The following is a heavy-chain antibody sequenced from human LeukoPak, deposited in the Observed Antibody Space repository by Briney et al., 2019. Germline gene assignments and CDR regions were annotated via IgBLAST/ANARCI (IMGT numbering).Heavy chain of an antibody. CDR2: ISYDGSNK. CDR3: AKDRAVAGTDVPGGELFDY. V-gene: IGHV3-30*18. Sequence: GGSLRLSCAASGFTFSSYGMHWVRQAPGKGLEWVAVISYDGSNKYYADSVKGRFTISRDNSKNTLYLQMNSLRAEDTAVYYCAKDRAVAGTDVPGGELFDYWGQGTLVTVSS. D-gene: IGHD6-19*01. J-gene: IGHJ4*02. CDR1: GFTFSSYG.